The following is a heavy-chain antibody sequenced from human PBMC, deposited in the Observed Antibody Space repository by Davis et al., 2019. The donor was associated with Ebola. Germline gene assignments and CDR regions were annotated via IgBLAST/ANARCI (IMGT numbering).Heavy chain of an antibody. D-gene: IGHD2-15*01. CDR2: INSDGSST. J-gene: IGHJ4*02. CDR3: ARGSGQDY. V-gene: IGHV3-74*01. Sequence: GESLKISCAASGFTFSSYWMHWDRQAPGKGLVWVSRINSDGSSTSYADSVKGRFTISRDNSKNTLYLQMNSLRAEDTAVYYCARGSGQDYWGQGTLVTVSS. CDR1: GFTFSSYW.